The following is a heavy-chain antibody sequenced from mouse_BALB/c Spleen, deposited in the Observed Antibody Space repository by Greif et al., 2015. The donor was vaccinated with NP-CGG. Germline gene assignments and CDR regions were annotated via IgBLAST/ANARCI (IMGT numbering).Heavy chain of an antibody. D-gene: IGHD2-3*01. J-gene: IGHJ2*01. Sequence: SGAELVKPGASVKLSCKASGYTFTSYYMYWVKQRPGQGLEWIGEINPSNGGTNFNEEFKSKATLTVDKSSSTAYMQLSGLTSEDSAVYYCTRGWFDCWGQGTTLTVSS. V-gene: IGHV1S81*02. CDR3: TRGWFDC. CDR1: GYTFTSYY. CDR2: INPSNGGT.